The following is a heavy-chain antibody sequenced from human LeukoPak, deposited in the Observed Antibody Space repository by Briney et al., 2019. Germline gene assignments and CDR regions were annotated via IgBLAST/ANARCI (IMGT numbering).Heavy chain of an antibody. D-gene: IGHD3-9*01. J-gene: IGHJ4*02. V-gene: IGHV3-23*01. CDR2: ISGSGGST. CDR1: GFTFSSYA. CDR3: AKDSDILTGYWIAYYFDY. Sequence: PGGSLRLSCAASGFTFSSYAMSWVRQAPGKGLEWVSAISGSGGSTYYADSVKGRFTISRDNSKNTLYLQMNSLRAEDTAVYYCAKDSDILTGYWIAYYFDYWGQGTLVTASS.